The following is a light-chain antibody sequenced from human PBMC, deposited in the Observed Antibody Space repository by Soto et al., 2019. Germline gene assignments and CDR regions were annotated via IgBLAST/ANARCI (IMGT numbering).Light chain of an antibody. V-gene: IGKV3D-20*02. CDR2: GIS. CDR1: QSVNSNY. J-gene: IGKJ5*01. CDR3: HQRYNWPRVT. Sequence: EMVMTQSPAILSVSPGESATLSCRASQSVNSNYLAWYQQHPGQPPRLLIYGISTRATGIPARFSGSGSGTDFTLTITSLEPEDFAVYFCHQRYNWPRVTFGQGTRLEIK.